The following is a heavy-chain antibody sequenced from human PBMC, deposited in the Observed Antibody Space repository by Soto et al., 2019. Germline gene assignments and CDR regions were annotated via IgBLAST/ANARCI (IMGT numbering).Heavy chain of an antibody. CDR3: AREDQIVGSLDY. V-gene: IGHV4-59*11. J-gene: IGHJ4*02. Sequence: SETLSLTCTVSGASITSHYWSWIRQPPGKGLEWIGHIYYRGSTNYNPSLKSRVTMSADTSKNQFSLKPSSVTAADTAVFYCAREDQIVGSLDYWGQGILVTVSS. CDR1: GASITSHY. CDR2: IYYRGST. D-gene: IGHD2-21*01.